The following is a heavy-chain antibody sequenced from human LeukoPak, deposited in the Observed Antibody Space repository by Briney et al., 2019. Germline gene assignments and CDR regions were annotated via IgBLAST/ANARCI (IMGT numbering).Heavy chain of an antibody. CDR1: GGSFSGYY. V-gene: IGHV4-34*01. D-gene: IGHD3-3*01. CDR3: AILDFWSGYPDY. J-gene: IGHJ4*02. CDR2: INHSGST. Sequence: SETLSLTCAVYGGSFSGYYWSWIRQPPGKGLEWIGEINHSGSTNYNPSLKSRVTISVDTSKNQFSLKLSSVTAADTAVYYCAILDFWSGYPDYWGQGTLVTVPS.